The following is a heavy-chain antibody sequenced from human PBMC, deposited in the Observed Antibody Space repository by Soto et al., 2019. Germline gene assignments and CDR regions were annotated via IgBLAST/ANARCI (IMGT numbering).Heavy chain of an antibody. V-gene: IGHV3-33*01. J-gene: IGHJ4*02. Sequence: LRLSCAASGFTVSSYGMHWVRQAPGKGLEWVAVIWYDGSNKYYADSVKGRFTISRDNSKNTLYLQMNSLRAEDTAVYYCAREIYDCSGGSCYWSLFDYWGQGTLVTVSS. CDR3: AREIYDCSGGSCYWSLFDY. D-gene: IGHD2-15*01. CDR2: IWYDGSNK. CDR1: GFTVSSYG.